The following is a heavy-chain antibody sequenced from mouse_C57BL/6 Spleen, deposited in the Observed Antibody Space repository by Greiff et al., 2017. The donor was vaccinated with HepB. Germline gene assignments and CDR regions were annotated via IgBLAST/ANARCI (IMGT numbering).Heavy chain of an antibody. D-gene: IGHD2-3*01. CDR1: GYTFTSYW. J-gene: IGHJ2*01. CDR3: ARSPYDGYYVGFDY. Sequence: QVQLQQPGAELVKPGASVKLSCKASGYTFTSYWMHWVKQRPGQGLEWIGMIHPNSGSTNYNEKFKSKATLTVDKSSSTAYMQLSSLTSEDSAVYYCARSPYDGYYVGFDYWGQGTTLTVSS. V-gene: IGHV1-64*01. CDR2: IHPNSGST.